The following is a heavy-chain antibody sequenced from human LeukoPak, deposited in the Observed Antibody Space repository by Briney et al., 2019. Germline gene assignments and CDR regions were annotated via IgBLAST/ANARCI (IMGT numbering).Heavy chain of an antibody. D-gene: IGHD5-18*01. J-gene: IGHJ4*02. CDR3: ARYSVDTAMGKRPYYFDY. CDR1: GGSISSGGYY. V-gene: IGHV4-30-2*01. Sequence: SQTLSLTCTVSGGSISSGGYYWSWIRQPPGKGLEWIGYIYHSGSTYYNPSLKTRVTISVDRSKNQFSLKLSSVTAADTAVYYCARYSVDTAMGKRPYYFDYWGQGTLVTVSS. CDR2: IYHSGST.